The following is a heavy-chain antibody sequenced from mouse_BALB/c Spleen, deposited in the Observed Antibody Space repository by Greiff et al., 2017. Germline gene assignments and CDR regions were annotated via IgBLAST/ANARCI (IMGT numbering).Heavy chain of an antibody. CDR3: ARPITTVVGGYAMDY. Sequence: QVQLQQSGPELVKPGASVKISCKASGYAFSSSWMNWVKQRPGQGLEWIGRIYPGDGDTNYNGKFKGKATLTADKSSSTAYMQLSSLTSVDSAVYFGARPITTVVGGYAMDYWGQGTSVTVSS. CDR2: IYPGDGDT. CDR1: GYAFSSSW. J-gene: IGHJ4*01. D-gene: IGHD1-1*01. V-gene: IGHV1-82*01.